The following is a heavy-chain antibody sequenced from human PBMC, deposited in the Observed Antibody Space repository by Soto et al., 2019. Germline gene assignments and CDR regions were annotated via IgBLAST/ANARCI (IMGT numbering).Heavy chain of an antibody. CDR1: GFTFSSYW. D-gene: IGHD3-10*01. CDR2: IKQDGSEN. V-gene: IGHV3-7*03. Sequence: DVQLVESGGGLVQPGGSLRLSCAASGFTFSSYWMSWVRQAPGKGLEWVANIKQDGSENYYVDSVRGRFTISRDNAKNSLYLQMNSLRVEDSAVYYCARGSTDAYPGSRIFLFWGRGTLVTVSA. J-gene: IGHJ4*02. CDR3: ARGSTDAYPGSRIFLF.